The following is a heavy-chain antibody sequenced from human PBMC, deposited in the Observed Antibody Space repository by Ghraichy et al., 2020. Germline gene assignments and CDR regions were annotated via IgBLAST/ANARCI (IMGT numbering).Heavy chain of an antibody. CDR1: GGSISSYY. CDR3: ARDLVDSSGYYSQAGDYYYYGMDV. D-gene: IGHD3-22*01. J-gene: IGHJ6*02. V-gene: IGHV4-4*07. CDR2: IYTSGST. Sequence: SETLSLTCTVSGGSISSYYWSWIRQPAGKGLEWIGRIYTSGSTNYNPSLKSRVTMSVDTSKNQFSLKLSSVTAADTAVYYCARDLVDSSGYYSQAGDYYYYGMDVWGQGTTVTVSS.